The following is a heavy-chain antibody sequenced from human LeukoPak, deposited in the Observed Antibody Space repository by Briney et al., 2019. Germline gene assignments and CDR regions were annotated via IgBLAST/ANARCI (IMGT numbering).Heavy chain of an antibody. CDR3: ARDNSVGDNAWWFDP. Sequence: ASVKVSCKASGYTFTSYDINCVRQAPGQGLEWMGLINPTGGSTGYAQKFQGRVTMTRDMSTSTDYMELSSLRSEDTAIYYCARDNSVGDNAWWFDPWGQGTLVTVSS. V-gene: IGHV1-46*01. CDR2: INPTGGST. J-gene: IGHJ5*02. CDR1: GYTFTSYD. D-gene: IGHD1-26*01.